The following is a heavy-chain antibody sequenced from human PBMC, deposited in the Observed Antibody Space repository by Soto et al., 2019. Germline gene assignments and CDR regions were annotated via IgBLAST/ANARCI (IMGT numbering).Heavy chain of an antibody. D-gene: IGHD6-19*01. Sequence: QVQLVQSGAEVKKPGDSVKVSCKDSGYTFTGYYMHWVRQAPGQGLEWMGWINPNSGGTNYAQEFQGRVTMTRDTSISTAYMELSRLRSDDTAVYYCALEVADYYYYGMDVWGQGTTFTVSS. CDR3: ALEVADYYYYGMDV. CDR2: INPNSGGT. V-gene: IGHV1-2*02. CDR1: GYTFTGYY. J-gene: IGHJ6*02.